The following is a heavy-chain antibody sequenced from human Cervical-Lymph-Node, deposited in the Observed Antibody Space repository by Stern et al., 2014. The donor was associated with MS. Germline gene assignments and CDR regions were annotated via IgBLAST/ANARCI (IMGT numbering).Heavy chain of an antibody. J-gene: IGHJ4*02. CDR3: ARGPTVTTGLCQY. Sequence: EVKLVESGGGLVKPGGSLRLSWAASGFTFSSSSMNWVRQAPGRGLEWGSSIGATSSYISYADSVKGRFTISRDNAKTSLYLQMNSLRAEDTAVYYCARGPTVTTGLCQYWGQGTLVTVSS. D-gene: IGHD4-17*01. V-gene: IGHV3-21*01. CDR2: IGATSSYI. CDR1: GFTFSSSS.